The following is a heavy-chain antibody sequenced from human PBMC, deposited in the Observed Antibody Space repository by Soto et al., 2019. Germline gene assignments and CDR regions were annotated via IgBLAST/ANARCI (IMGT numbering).Heavy chain of an antibody. CDR2: IIPIFGTA. CDR1: GYTFTSYA. CDR3: AREGGPTGMDV. Sequence: QVQLVQSGAEVKKPGASVKVSCKASGYTFTSYAMHWVRQAPGQRLEWMGWIIPIFGTANYAQKFQGRVTITADESTSTAYMELSSLRSEDTAVYYCAREGGPTGMDVWGQGTTVTVSS. J-gene: IGHJ6*02. D-gene: IGHD3-16*01. V-gene: IGHV1-69*13.